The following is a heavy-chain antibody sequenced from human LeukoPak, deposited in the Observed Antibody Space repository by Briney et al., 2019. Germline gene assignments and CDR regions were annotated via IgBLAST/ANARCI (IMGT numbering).Heavy chain of an antibody. Sequence: PSETLSLTCTVSGGSISSSSYYLDWIRQPPGKGLEWIRSTYYVGSTYYNPSLKSRVTVSVDTSKNQFSLKLSSVTAADTAVYYCARGRNTWYCSSTSCPDAFDIWGQGTMVTVSS. D-gene: IGHD2-2*01. CDR2: TYYVGST. CDR3: ARGRNTWYCSSTSCPDAFDI. V-gene: IGHV4-39*01. J-gene: IGHJ3*02. CDR1: GGSISSSSYY.